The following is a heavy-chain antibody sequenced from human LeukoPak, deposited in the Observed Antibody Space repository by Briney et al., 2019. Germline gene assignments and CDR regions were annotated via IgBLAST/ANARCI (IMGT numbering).Heavy chain of an antibody. Sequence: SETLSLTCTVSGGPISSYFWSCIRQSPGKGLEWIGLMYHSGSTTYNPSLKSRVIMSQDTSTNQFSLQVNSVTAADSAVYYCARSFRGYSQGYYYYAMDVWGQGTTVTVFS. J-gene: IGHJ6*02. D-gene: IGHD5-18*01. CDR1: GGPISSYF. V-gene: IGHV4-59*01. CDR2: MYHSGST. CDR3: ARSFRGYSQGYYYYAMDV.